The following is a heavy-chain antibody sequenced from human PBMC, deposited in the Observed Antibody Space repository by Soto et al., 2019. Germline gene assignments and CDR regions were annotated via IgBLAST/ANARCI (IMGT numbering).Heavy chain of an antibody. D-gene: IGHD3-3*01. CDR1: GYTFTSYD. J-gene: IGHJ6*02. CDR3: ARPNYDFWSGYLGYYYYGMDV. V-gene: IGHV1-8*01. Sequence: ASVKVSCKASGYTFTSYDINWVRQATGQGLEWMGWMNPNSSNTGYAQKFQGRVTMTRNTSISTAYMELSSLRSEDTAVYYCARPNYDFWSGYLGYYYYGMDVWGQGTTVTVSS. CDR2: MNPNSSNT.